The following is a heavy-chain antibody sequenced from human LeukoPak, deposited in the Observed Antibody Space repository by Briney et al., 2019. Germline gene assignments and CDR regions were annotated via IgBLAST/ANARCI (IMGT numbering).Heavy chain of an antibody. CDR3: ARDRAYYDILTGSGFDP. CDR1: GGSISSYY. V-gene: IGHV4-4*07. Sequence: PSETLSLTCTVSGGSISSYYWSWLRQPAGRGLEWIGRIYTSGSTNYNPSLKSGVTMSEDTSKNQFSLKLSSVTAADTAVYYCARDRAYYDILTGSGFDPWGQGTLVTVSS. CDR2: IYTSGST. J-gene: IGHJ5*02. D-gene: IGHD3-9*01.